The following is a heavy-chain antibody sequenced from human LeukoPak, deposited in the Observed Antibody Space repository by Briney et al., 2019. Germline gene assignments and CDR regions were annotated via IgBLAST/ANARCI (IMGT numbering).Heavy chain of an antibody. V-gene: IGHV3-74*01. J-gene: IGHJ2*01. CDR2: IKSDGSHT. CDR1: GFSISDYW. Sequence: GGSLRLSCAASGFSISDYWMHWVRQAPGKGPIWVSRIKSDGSHTAYADSVKGRFTISRDNAKNTLSLQMNSLRAEDTAVYYCAREIRDWYFDLWGRGTLVTVSS. D-gene: IGHD3-10*01. CDR3: AREIRDWYFDL.